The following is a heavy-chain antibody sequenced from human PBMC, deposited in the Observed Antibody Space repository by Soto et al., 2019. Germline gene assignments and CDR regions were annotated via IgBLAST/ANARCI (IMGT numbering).Heavy chain of an antibody. D-gene: IGHD3-10*01. Sequence: QVQLVQSGAEVKKPGSSVKVSCKASGGTFSSYAISWVRQAPGQGLEWMGGLIPIFGTANYAQKFQDRVTNTADESTRTDYMELSSLRPEGTAVYYCARTGGAGQFDYWGQGTLVTVSS. J-gene: IGHJ4*02. CDR3: ARTGGAGQFDY. CDR1: GGTFSSYA. CDR2: LIPIFGTA. V-gene: IGHV1-69*01.